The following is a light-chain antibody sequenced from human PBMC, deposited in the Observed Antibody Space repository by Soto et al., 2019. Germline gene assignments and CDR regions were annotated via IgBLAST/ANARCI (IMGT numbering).Light chain of an antibody. J-gene: IGKJ4*01. CDR1: QSVSDN. Sequence: EIVMTQSPATLSVSPGERATLSCRASQSVSDNLDWYQQRPGQAPRLLIYGASIRAAGIPARISGSGSGTEFTLTISSLQSEDFAVYACQQYNNWPLTVGGGTKVETK. CDR3: QQYNNWPLT. V-gene: IGKV3-15*01. CDR2: GAS.